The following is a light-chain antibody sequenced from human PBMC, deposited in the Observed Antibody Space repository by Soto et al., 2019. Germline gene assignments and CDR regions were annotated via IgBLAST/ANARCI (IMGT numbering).Light chain of an antibody. J-gene: IGKJ1*01. CDR1: QSVSSN. CDR3: QQYNNWPPVT. V-gene: IGKV3-15*01. CDR2: GAS. Sequence: EIVMTQSPAALSVSPGERATLSCRASQSVSSNLAWYQQKPGQAPRLLIYGASTRATGIPARFSGSGSGTEFTLTISSLQSEDFAVYYCQQYNNWPPVTFGQGTKVDIK.